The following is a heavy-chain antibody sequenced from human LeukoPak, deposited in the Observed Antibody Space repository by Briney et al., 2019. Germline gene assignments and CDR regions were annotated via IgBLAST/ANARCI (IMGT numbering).Heavy chain of an antibody. Sequence: GGSLRLSCAASGSTFDDYGMSWVRQAPGKGLEWVSGINWNGGSTGYADSVKGRFTISRDNAKNSLYLQMNSLRAEDTALYYCARDLYGGNQFDYWGQGTLGTVSS. CDR3: ARDLYGGNQFDY. CDR2: INWNGGST. D-gene: IGHD4-23*01. J-gene: IGHJ4*02. V-gene: IGHV3-20*04. CDR1: GSTFDDYG.